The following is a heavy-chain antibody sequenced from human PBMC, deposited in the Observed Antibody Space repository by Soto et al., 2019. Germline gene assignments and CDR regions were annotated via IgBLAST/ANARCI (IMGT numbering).Heavy chain of an antibody. D-gene: IGHD3-10*01. V-gene: IGHV4-31*03. CDR1: GGSISSGGSY. CDR2: ISYSGST. J-gene: IGHJ5*01. Sequence: QVQLQESGPGLVTPSQTLSLTCSVSGGSISSGGSYRSWIRQHPGKGLEWIGYISYSGSTHYNPSLKSRLTMSVDTSKNQFSINHSSVSAPDTAVYYCARETGYGSGRYFRFDSWGQGTLVTVSS. CDR3: ARETGYGSGRYFRFDS.